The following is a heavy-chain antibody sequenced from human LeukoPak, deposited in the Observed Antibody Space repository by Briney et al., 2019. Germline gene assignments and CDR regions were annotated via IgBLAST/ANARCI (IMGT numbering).Heavy chain of an antibody. J-gene: IGHJ5*02. D-gene: IGHD3-10*01. V-gene: IGHV5-51*01. CDR3: ARHHETYYYGSGSYSGFDP. CDR1: GYSFTSYW. CDR2: IYPGDSVT. Sequence: GESLKIFCKGSGYSFTSYWIGWVRQMPGKGLEWRGIIYPGDSVTRYSPSFQGQVTISADKSISTAYLQWSSLKAADTARYYCARHHETYYYGSGSYSGFDPWGQGTLVTVSS.